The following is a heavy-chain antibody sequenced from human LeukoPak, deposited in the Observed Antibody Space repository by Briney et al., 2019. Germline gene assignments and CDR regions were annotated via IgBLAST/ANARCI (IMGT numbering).Heavy chain of an antibody. CDR3: ARGASVVAGNDNAFDI. D-gene: IGHD6-19*01. Sequence: PGGSLRLSCAASGFTFSSYEMNWVRQAPGKGLEWISYITTSGTTLDYADSVKGRFTISRDNARNSLYLQMNSLRAEDTAVYYCARGASVVAGNDNAFDIWGQGTMVTVSS. CDR1: GFTFSSYE. V-gene: IGHV3-48*03. CDR2: ITTSGTTL. J-gene: IGHJ3*02.